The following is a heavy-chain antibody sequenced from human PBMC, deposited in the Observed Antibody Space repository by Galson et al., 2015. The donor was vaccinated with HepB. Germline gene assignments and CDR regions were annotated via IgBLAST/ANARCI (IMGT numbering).Heavy chain of an antibody. CDR3: AKAPHSSSWYIVDY. CDR1: GFTFSSYA. V-gene: IGHV3-23*01. D-gene: IGHD6-13*01. Sequence: SLRLSCAASGFTFSSYAMSWVRQAPGKGLEWVSAISGSGGSTYYADSVKGRFTISRDNSKNTLYLQMNSLRAEDTAVYYCAKAPHSSSWYIVDYWGQGTLVTVSS. CDR2: ISGSGGST. J-gene: IGHJ4*02.